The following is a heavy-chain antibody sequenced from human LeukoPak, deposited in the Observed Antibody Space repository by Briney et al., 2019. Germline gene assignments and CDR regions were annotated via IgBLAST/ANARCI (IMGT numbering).Heavy chain of an antibody. CDR3: AKGDSDSSGYLDY. Sequence: GGSLRLSCAASGFTFSSYGMHWVRQAPGKGLEWVAAISYDGSNKYYADSVKGRFTISRDNSKNTLYLQMNSLRAEDTAVYYCAKGDSDSSGYLDYWGQGTLVTVSS. J-gene: IGHJ4*02. CDR1: GFTFSSYG. V-gene: IGHV3-30*18. D-gene: IGHD3-22*01. CDR2: ISYDGSNK.